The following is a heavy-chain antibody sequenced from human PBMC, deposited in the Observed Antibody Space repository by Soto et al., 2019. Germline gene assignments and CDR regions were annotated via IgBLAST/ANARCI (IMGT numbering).Heavy chain of an antibody. D-gene: IGHD3-3*01. CDR2: ISISSSST. Sequence: PGGSLRLSCAASGVIFRDFYISWIRQGPGKGLEWLSKISISSSSTDYADSVKGRFTISRDNAKNSLYLQMSSLRAEDTAVYYCARDRGGGSIFGGHYGMDVWGQGTTVTVSS. V-gene: IGHV3-11*06. J-gene: IGHJ6*02. CDR3: ARDRGGGSIFGGHYGMDV. CDR1: GVIFRDFY.